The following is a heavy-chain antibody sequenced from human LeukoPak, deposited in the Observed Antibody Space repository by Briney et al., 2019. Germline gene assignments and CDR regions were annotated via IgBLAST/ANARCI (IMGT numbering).Heavy chain of an antibody. V-gene: IGHV4-4*02. CDR2: IYRSGST. CDR1: GGSISSSNW. Sequence: SGTLSLTCAVSGGSISSSNWWSWVRQPPGKGLEWIGEIYRSGSTNYNPSLKSRVTISVDKSKNQFSLKLSSVTAADTAVYYCARDASGSYYFSSWFDPWGQGTLVTVSS. D-gene: IGHD1-26*01. J-gene: IGHJ5*02. CDR3: ARDASGSYYFSSWFDP.